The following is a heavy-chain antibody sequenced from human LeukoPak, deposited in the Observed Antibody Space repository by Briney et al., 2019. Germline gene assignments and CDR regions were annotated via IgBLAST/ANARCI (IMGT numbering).Heavy chain of an antibody. CDR2: ISSSSSYI. V-gene: IGHV3-21*01. J-gene: IGHJ4*02. Sequence: PGGSLRLSCAASGFTFSSYSMNWVRQAPGKGLEWVSSISSSSSYIYYADSVKGRFTISRDNAKNSLYLQMNSLRAEDTAVYYCARERGPGYSSSWYPNSYDYWGQGTLVTVSS. D-gene: IGHD6-13*01. CDR1: GFTFSSYS. CDR3: ARERGPGYSSSWYPNSYDY.